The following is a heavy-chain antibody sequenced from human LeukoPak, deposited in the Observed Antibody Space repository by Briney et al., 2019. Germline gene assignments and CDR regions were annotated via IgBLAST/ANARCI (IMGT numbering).Heavy chain of an antibody. D-gene: IGHD3-10*01. CDR1: GFTFSSYA. V-gene: IGHV3-23*01. Sequence: GGSLRLSCAPSGFTFSSYAMSLVRQAPGTGLEWVAGIGGSGGATYYADSVKGRFTISRDDPHNTLYLQMNSLRAEDTAVYFCARGGVDYYGSGTYYLMYYFDYWGQGALVTVSS. CDR2: IGGSGGAT. CDR3: ARGGVDYYGSGTYYLMYYFDY. J-gene: IGHJ4*02.